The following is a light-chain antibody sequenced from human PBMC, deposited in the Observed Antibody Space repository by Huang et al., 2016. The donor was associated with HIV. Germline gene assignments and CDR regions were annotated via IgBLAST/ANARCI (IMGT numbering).Light chain of an antibody. CDR2: GAS. V-gene: IGKV3-15*01. CDR1: QSVSSN. Sequence: EIVMTQSPATLSVSQAERATLSCRASQSVSSNLAWYQQKPGQDPRLLIYGASTRATGIPARFSGSGSGTEFTLTISSLQSEDFAVYYCQQYNNWPPWTFGQGTKVEIK. CDR3: QQYNNWPPWT. J-gene: IGKJ1*01.